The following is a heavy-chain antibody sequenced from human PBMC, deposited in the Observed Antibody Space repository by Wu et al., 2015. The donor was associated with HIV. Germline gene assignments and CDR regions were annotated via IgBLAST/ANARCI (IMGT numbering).Heavy chain of an antibody. CDR1: GTSVSSDYY. J-gene: IGHJ5*02. CDR2: IHYSGST. Sequence: VQLQESGPGLVKPSETLSLTCVVSGTSVSSDYYWSCIRQPPGKGLEWIGYIHYSGSTKYNPSLKSRVTISVDTSKNQFSLKLSSVTAADTAVYYCARGSRRYYDSSGYSNWFDPWGQGTLVTVSS. V-gene: IGHV4-61*01. D-gene: IGHD3-22*01. CDR3: ARGSRRYYDSSGYSNWFDP.